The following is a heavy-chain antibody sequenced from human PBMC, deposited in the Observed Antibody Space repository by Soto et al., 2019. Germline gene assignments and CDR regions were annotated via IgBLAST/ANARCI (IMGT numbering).Heavy chain of an antibody. V-gene: IGHV3-9*02. CDR2: IYWNSDRI. Sequence: PGGALRLSCAASGFTSNDYAMHWVRQAPGKGLEWVPGIYWNSDRIDYADSVKGRFTISRDNAKNSLYLQMNSLRAEDTAFYYCTKDQTPGGAHSWGQGTLVPVSP. CDR3: TKDQTPGGAHS. CDR1: GFTSNDYA. D-gene: IGHD2-15*01. J-gene: IGHJ4*02.